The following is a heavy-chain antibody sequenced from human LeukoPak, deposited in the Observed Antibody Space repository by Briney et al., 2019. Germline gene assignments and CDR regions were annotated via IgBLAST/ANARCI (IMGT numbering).Heavy chain of an antibody. CDR3: GRESYPRLRFFWSGSNHDAFDI. CDR2: ISSSSSYI. V-gene: IGHV3-21*01. J-gene: IGHJ3*02. Sequence: GGSLTLSCAASGFTFSCYSLNWVRQAPGKGLEWVSSISSSSSYIYYADSVKGGFTISRHNDNNSLYLQMNSLGAEDPAVSYWGRESYPRLRFFWSGSNHDAFDIWGEGTIVTVSS. CDR1: GFTFSCYS. D-gene: IGHD3-3*01.